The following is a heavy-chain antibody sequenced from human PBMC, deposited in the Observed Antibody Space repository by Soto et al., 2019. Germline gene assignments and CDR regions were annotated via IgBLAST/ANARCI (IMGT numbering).Heavy chain of an antibody. CDR2: IYATGTT. CDR1: GYSISSGYY. V-gene: IGHV4-38-2*01. D-gene: IGHD1-1*01. Sequence: SETLSLTCAVSGYSISSGYYWGWIRQPPGKGLEWIGSIYATGTTDYNPSLKSRVMMSVDTSKKQFSLKLRSVTAADTAVYYCVRDGTKTLRDWFDPWGQGISVTVSS. J-gene: IGHJ5*02. CDR3: VRDGTKTLRDWFDP.